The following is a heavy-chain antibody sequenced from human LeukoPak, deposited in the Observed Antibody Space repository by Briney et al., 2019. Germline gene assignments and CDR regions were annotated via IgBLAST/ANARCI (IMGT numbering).Heavy chain of an antibody. V-gene: IGHV3-21*01. CDR1: GFTFSSYS. D-gene: IGHD6-19*01. CDR3: ARDLLQTGYSSGCLPGNSNWFDP. Sequence: GGSLRLSCAASGFTFSSYSMNWVRQAPGKGLEWVSSISSSSSYIYYADSVKGRFTISRDNAKNSLYLQMNSLRAEDTAVYYCARDLLQTGYSSGCLPGNSNWFDPWGQGTLVTVSS. J-gene: IGHJ5*02. CDR2: ISSSSSYI.